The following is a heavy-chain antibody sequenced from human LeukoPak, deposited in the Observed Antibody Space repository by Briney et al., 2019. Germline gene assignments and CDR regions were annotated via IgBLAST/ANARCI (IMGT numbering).Heavy chain of an antibody. CDR1: GFTFSSYG. D-gene: IGHD6-13*01. CDR2: IWYDGSNK. CDR3: ARDMGIAAAGIRA. Sequence: GGSLRLSCAASGFTFSSYGMHWVRQAPGKGLEGVAVIWYDGSNKYYADSVKGRFTISRDNSKNTLYLQMNSLRAEDTAVYYCARDMGIAAAGIRAWGQGTLVTVSS. J-gene: IGHJ5*02. V-gene: IGHV3-33*08.